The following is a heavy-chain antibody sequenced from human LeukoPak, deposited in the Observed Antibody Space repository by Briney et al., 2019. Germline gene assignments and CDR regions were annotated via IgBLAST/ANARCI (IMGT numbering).Heavy chain of an antibody. CDR1: GFTSSGSA. CDR3: TRISTTNVDTAMASFDY. Sequence: GGSLRLSCAASGFTSSGSAMHWVRQASGKGLEWVGRIRSKANSYATAYAASVKGRFTISRDDSKNTAYLQMNSLKTEDTAVYYCTRISTTNVDTAMASFDYWGQGTLVTVSS. J-gene: IGHJ4*02. D-gene: IGHD5-18*01. V-gene: IGHV3-73*01. CDR2: IRSKANSYAT.